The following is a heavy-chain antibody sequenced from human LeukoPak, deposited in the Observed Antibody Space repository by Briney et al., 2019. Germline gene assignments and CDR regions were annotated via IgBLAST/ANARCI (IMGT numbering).Heavy chain of an antibody. CDR2: ISSSSSYI. CDR3: AKDRTGE. CDR1: GFTFSSYS. D-gene: IGHD1/OR15-1a*01. Sequence: GGSLRLSCAASGFTFSSYSMNWVRQAPGKGLEWVSSISSSSSYIYYADSVKGRFTISRDNAKNSLYLQMSSLRAEDTALYYCAKDRTGEWGQGTLVTVSS. J-gene: IGHJ4*02. V-gene: IGHV3-21*04.